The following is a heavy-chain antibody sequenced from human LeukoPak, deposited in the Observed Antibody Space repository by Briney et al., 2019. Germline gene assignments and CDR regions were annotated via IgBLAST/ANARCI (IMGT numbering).Heavy chain of an antibody. Sequence: SETLSLTCSVSGGSIFSNHWSWIRQPAGKGLEWIGRTYASGSTNYNPSLKSRVTMSVDTSKNQFSLRLRSVTAADTAVYYCARQIASAGTAGFDFWGQGALVTVSS. CDR3: ARQIASAGTAGFDF. CDR1: GGSIFSNH. V-gene: IGHV4-4*07. J-gene: IGHJ4*02. CDR2: TYASGST. D-gene: IGHD6-13*01.